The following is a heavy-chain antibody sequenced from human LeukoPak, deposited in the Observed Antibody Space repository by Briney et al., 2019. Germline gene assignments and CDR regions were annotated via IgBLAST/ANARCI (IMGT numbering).Heavy chain of an antibody. CDR1: GFTFSSYA. CDR3: AQDLPTAITARPHY. Sequence: PGGSLRLSCAAPGFTFSSYAMSWVRQAPGKGLEWVSGISSSGGSPYYADSVKGRFTISRDNSKNTLYLRMNSLRAEDTAVYYCAQDLPTAITARPHYWGQGTLVTVSS. D-gene: IGHD6-6*01. V-gene: IGHV3-23*01. CDR2: ISSSGGSP. J-gene: IGHJ4*02.